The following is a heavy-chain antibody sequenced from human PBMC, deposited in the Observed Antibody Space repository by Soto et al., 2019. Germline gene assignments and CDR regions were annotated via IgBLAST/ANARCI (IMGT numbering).Heavy chain of an antibody. Sequence: GGSLRLSCAASGFTFSSYAMHWVRQAPGKGLEYVSAISSNGGSTYYANSVKGRFTISRDNSKNTLYLQMGSLRAEDMAVYYCARDHGFWSGWGDYYYYMDVWGKGTTVTVSS. J-gene: IGHJ6*03. CDR2: ISSNGGST. CDR1: GFTFSSYA. V-gene: IGHV3-64*01. D-gene: IGHD3-3*01. CDR3: ARDHGFWSGWGDYYYYMDV.